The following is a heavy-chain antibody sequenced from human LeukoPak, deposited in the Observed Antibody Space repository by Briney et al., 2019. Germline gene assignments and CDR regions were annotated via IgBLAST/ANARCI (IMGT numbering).Heavy chain of an antibody. CDR2: ISSSSSTI. J-gene: IGHJ4*02. V-gene: IGHV3-48*02. CDR3: ARLLLGYCSSTSCELF. CDR1: GFTFSSYS. D-gene: IGHD2-2*01. Sequence: GGSLRLSCAASGFTFSSYSMNWVRQAPGKGLEWVSYISSSSSTIYYADSVKGRFTISRDNAKNSLYLQMNSLRDEDTAVYYCARLLLGYCSSTSCELFWGQGTLVTVSS.